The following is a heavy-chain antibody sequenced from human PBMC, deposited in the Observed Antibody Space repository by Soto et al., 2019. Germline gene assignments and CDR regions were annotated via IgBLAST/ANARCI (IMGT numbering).Heavy chain of an antibody. Sequence: PVGSLRPSCAPSGFTLDDYAVHSVRQVPGKGLEWVSGINWNSGSIGYGDSVKGRFAISRDNAKNSLHLQMNSLSAEETAFYYCVKDESINWYSGHFRHWGQGTLVSVS. CDR2: INWNSGSI. V-gene: IGHV3-9*01. D-gene: IGHD6-13*01. J-gene: IGHJ1*01. CDR3: VKDESINWYSGHFRH. CDR1: GFTLDDYA.